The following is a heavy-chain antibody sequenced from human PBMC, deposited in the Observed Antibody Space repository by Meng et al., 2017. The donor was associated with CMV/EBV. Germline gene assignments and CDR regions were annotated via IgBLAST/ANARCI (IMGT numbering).Heavy chain of an antibody. D-gene: IGHD3-16*01. J-gene: IGHJ6*02. CDR3: ASTDVVGEDYHYGMDV. CDR2: INPNSGGT. V-gene: IGHV1-2*02. CDR1: GYTFTGYY. Sequence: ASVKVSCKASGYTFTGYYMDWVRQAPGQGLEWMGWINPNSGGTNYAQKFQGRVTMTRDTSISTAYLEPSRLRSDHTAVYYFASTDVVGEDYHYGMDVWGQGTTVTVSS.